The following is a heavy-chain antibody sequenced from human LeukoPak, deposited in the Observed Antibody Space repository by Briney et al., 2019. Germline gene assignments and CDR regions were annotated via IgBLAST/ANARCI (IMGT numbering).Heavy chain of an antibody. J-gene: IGHJ1*01. CDR2: ISSTGSTI. V-gene: IGHV3-48*03. D-gene: IGHD4-23*01. CDR1: GFTFRSYE. Sequence: PGASLRLSCAVSGFTFRSYEMSWVRQAPGKGLECVSYISSTGSTISYADSVKGRFLISRDNAKNSLYLQMNSLRAEDTAVYYCYGANAEHWGQGTLVTVSS. CDR3: YGANAEH.